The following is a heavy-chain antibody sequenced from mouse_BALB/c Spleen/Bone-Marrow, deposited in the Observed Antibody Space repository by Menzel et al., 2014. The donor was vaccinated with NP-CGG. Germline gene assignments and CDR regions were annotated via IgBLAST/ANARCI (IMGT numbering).Heavy chain of an antibody. Sequence: QVQLQQSGAELVRPGSSVKISCKASGYAFSNYWMNWVKRRPGQGLEWIGQIYPGDGDTNYNGKFKGKATLTADKSSSTAHMQLSSLTSEDSAVYFCARGRGWYFDYWGQGTTLTVSS. CDR2: IYPGDGDT. CDR1: GYAFSNYW. V-gene: IGHV1-80*01. CDR3: ARGRGWYFDY. J-gene: IGHJ2*01. D-gene: IGHD2-3*01.